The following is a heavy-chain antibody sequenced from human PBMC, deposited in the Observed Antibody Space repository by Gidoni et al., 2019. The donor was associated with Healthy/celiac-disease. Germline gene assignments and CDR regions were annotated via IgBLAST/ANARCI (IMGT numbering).Heavy chain of an antibody. CDR2: IWYDGSNK. CDR3: ARDKRVVPAAKRMGWFDP. CDR1: GFTFSHAG. Sequence: QVQLVESGGGVVQPGRSLRLYCAASGFTFSHAGLHWVRQAPGKGLEWVEVIWYDGSNKYYADSVKGRFTISRDNSKNTLYLQMNSLRAEDTAVYYCARDKRVVPAAKRMGWFDPWGQGTLVTVSS. J-gene: IGHJ5*02. D-gene: IGHD2-2*01. V-gene: IGHV3-33*01.